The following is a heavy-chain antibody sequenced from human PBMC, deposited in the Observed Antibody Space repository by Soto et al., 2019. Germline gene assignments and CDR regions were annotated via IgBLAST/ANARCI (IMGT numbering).Heavy chain of an antibody. CDR3: ARDPYYYGSGSYYFDY. CDR1: GFTFSSYG. Sequence: QPGGSLRLSCAASGFTFSSYGMHWVRQAPGKGLEWVAVIWYDGSNKYYADSVKGRFTISRDNSKNTLYLQMNSLRAEDTAVYYCARDPYYYGSGSYYFDYWGQGTLVTVSS. CDR2: IWYDGSNK. D-gene: IGHD3-10*01. V-gene: IGHV3-33*01. J-gene: IGHJ4*02.